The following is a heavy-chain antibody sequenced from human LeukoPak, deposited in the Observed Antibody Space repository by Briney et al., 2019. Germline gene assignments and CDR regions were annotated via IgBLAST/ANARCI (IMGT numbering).Heavy chain of an antibody. J-gene: IGHJ4*02. D-gene: IGHD3-22*01. Sequence: SSETLSLTCAVSGYSISSGYYGDWIRQPPGKGLEWIGSIYHSGSTYYNPSLKSRVTISVDTSKNQFSLKLSSVTAADTAVYYCAGTYYDSSGYIFDYWGQGTLVTVSS. V-gene: IGHV4-38-2*01. CDR2: IYHSGST. CDR1: GYSISSGYY. CDR3: AGTYYDSSGYIFDY.